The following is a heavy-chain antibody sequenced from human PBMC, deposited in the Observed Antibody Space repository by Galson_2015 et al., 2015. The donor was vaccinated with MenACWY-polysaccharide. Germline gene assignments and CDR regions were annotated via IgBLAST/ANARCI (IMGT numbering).Heavy chain of an antibody. CDR3: AREGSRIVFHAFDT. CDR2: IQYDGSNK. CDR1: GSRFSNSG. J-gene: IGHJ3*02. D-gene: IGHD6-13*01. V-gene: IGHV3-33*01. Sequence: SLRLSCAASGSRFSNSGMHWVRQAPGKGLEWVAVIQYDGSNKVYADSVKGRFTTSRDNSKNTLFLEMNSLGAEDTAVYYCAREGSRIVFHAFDTWGQGTMVTVSS.